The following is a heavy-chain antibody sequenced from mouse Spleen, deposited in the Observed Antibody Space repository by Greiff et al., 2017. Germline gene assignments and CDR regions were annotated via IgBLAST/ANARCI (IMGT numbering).Heavy chain of an antibody. J-gene: IGHJ4*01. CDR3: ARGPDYYGSSDYAMDY. D-gene: IGHD1-1*01. CDR2: ISYSGST. Sequence: EVKLVESGPSLVKPSQTLSLTCSVTGDSITSGYWNWIRKFPGNKLEYMGYISYSGSTYYNPSLKSRISITRDTSKNQYYLQLNSVTTEDTATYYCARGPDYYGSSDYAMDYWGQGTSVTVSS. V-gene: IGHV3-8*02. CDR1: GDSITSGY.